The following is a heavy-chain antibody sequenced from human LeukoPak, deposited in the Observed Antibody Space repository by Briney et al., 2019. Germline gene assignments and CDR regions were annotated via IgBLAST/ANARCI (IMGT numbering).Heavy chain of an antibody. J-gene: IGHJ6*02. CDR1: GGTFSSYA. CDR3: ARDPLDTGEGSLPRAYYYYGMGV. V-gene: IGHV1-69*04. CDR2: IIPIFGIA. D-gene: IGHD1-26*01. Sequence: GASVKVSRKASGGTFSSYAISWVRQAPGQGLEWMGRIIPIFGIADYAQKFQGRVTITADKSTSTAYMELSSLRSEDTAVYYCARDPLDTGEGSLPRAYYYYGMGVWGQGTTVTVSS.